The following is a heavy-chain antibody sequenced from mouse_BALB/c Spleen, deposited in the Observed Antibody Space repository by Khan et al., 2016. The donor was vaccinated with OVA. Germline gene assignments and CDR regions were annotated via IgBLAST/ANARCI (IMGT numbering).Heavy chain of an antibody. J-gene: IGHJ3*01. CDR2: ISYDGSN. Sequence: EVQLVESGPGLVKPSQSLSLTCSVTGYSITSGYYYNWIRQFPGNKLEWMGYISYDGSNKYTPSLRNRISVTRDTSTNQFFLKLNSVTTEDTATYYCVRSFYGYDPAWFTYWGQGTLVTVSA. D-gene: IGHD2-2*01. CDR3: VRSFYGYDPAWFTY. V-gene: IGHV3-6*02. CDR1: GYSITSGYY.